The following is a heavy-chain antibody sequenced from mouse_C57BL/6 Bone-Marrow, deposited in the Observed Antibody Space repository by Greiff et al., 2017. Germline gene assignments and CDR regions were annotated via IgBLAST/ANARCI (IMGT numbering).Heavy chain of an antibody. D-gene: IGHD2-1*01. J-gene: IGHJ2*01. V-gene: IGHV1-42*01. CDR3: ARGWYPDY. Sequence: VQLQQSGPELVKPGASVKISCKASGYSFTGYYMNWVKQSPEKSLEWIGEINPSTGGTTYNQKFKAKATLTVDKSSSTAYMQLKSLTSEDSAVYYCARGWYPDYWGQGTTLTVSS. CDR2: INPSTGGT. CDR1: GYSFTGYY.